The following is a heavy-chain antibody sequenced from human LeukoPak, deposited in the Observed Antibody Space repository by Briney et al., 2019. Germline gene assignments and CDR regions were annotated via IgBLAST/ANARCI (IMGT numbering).Heavy chain of an antibody. CDR1: GYTFTGYY. Sequence: ASVKVSCKASGYTFTGYYMHWVRQAPGQGLEWMGWINPDSGGTNYAEKFQGRVTMTRDTSSSTAYMELSRLRSDDTAVYYCARDLYSSRTNDAFVIWGQGTMVTVSS. CDR3: ARDLYSSRTNDAFVI. V-gene: IGHV1-2*02. D-gene: IGHD6-13*01. J-gene: IGHJ3*02. CDR2: INPDSGGT.